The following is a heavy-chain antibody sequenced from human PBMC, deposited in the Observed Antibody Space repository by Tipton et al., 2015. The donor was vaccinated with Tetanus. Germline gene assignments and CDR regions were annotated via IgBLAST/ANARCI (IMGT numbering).Heavy chain of an antibody. D-gene: IGHD3-16*02. CDR3: GRDRDVFAGVIVIPAVLGQ. V-gene: IGHV1-69*01. J-gene: IGHJ4*02. Sequence: QLVQSGAEVKRPGSSVRVSCKTSGGAFRTYAISWVRQAPGQGLEWMGGIIPGIGTANYARKFQDRLKITADGSTSTVTLELSSLRSDDTAVYYCGRDRDVFAGVIVIPAVLGQWGQGTPVAVSS. CDR1: GGAFRTYA. CDR2: IIPGIGTA.